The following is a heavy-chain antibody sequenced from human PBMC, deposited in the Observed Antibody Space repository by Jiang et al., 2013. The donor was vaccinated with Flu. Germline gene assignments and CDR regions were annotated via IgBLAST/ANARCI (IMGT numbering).Heavy chain of an antibody. J-gene: IGHJ4*01. V-gene: IGHV1-18*01. CDR1: GYTFSNYG. Sequence: GAEVKKPGASLNVSCKASGYTFSNYGISWVRQAPGQGLEWMGWISAYNGKSNYAQKFQGRVTMTTDTSTSTAYMELRSLRSDDTAVFYCGRDRGASRGSYAVDYWGHGTLVTVSS. D-gene: IGHD1-26*01. CDR2: ISAYNGKS. CDR3: GRDRGASRGSYAVDY.